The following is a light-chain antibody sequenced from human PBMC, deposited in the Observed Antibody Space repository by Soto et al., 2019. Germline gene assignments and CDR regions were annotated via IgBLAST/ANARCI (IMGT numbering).Light chain of an antibody. V-gene: IGLV2-14*01. CDR3: SSFSSAIAFV. J-gene: IGLJ1*01. CDR1: SSDIGAYNY. CDR2: EVT. Sequence: QSVLTQPASVSASPGQSITISCTGTSSDIGAYNYISWYQQHPGKAPKLMIYEVTNRPSGISNRFSGSRSGNTASLSISGLQAEDEADYYCSSFSSAIAFVFGTGTKVTVL.